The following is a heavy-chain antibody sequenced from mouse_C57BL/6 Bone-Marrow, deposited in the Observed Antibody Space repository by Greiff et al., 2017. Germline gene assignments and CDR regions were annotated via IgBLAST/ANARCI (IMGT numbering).Heavy chain of an antibody. D-gene: IGHD1-1*01. CDR1: GYTFTDYY. CDR3: ARESCSSWAFAY. J-gene: IGHJ2*01. Sequence: VQLQQSGPVLVKPGASVKMSCKASGYTFTDYYMNWVKQSPGKSLEWIGVIYPYNGGTSYNHKFTGKATLTVDKSSRTAYMELNRLTSEDSAVYDCARESCSSWAFAYWGQGTTLTVSA. V-gene: IGHV1-19*01. CDR2: IYPYNGGT.